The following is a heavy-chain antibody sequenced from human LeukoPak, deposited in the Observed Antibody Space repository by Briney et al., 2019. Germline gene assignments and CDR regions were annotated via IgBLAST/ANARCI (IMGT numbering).Heavy chain of an antibody. CDR2: INHSGST. CDR3: AGGIPSDSSGYYFDY. J-gene: IGHJ4*02. Sequence: SETLSLTCAVYGGSFSGYYWSWIRQPPGKGLEWIGEINHSGSTNYNPSLKSRVTISVDTSKNQFSLKLSSVTAADTAVYYCAGGIPSDSSGYYFDYWGQGTLVTVSS. CDR1: GGSFSGYY. V-gene: IGHV4-34*01. D-gene: IGHD6-19*01.